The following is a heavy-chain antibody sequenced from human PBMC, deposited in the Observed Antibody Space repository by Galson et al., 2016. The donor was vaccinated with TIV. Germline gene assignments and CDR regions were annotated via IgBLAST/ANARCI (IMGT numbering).Heavy chain of an antibody. J-gene: IGHJ6*02. CDR2: INPKSGDT. CDR3: ARIVYGSSALDV. Sequence: SVKVSCKASGYTFTGNYMHWVRQAPGQGLEWMGWINPKSGDTSYAQKFQDWVNMTRDMSISTVYMELSRQRSDDTAVYYFARIVYGSSALDVWGQGTTVTVSS. D-gene: IGHD5/OR15-5a*01. CDR1: GYTFTGNY. V-gene: IGHV1-2*04.